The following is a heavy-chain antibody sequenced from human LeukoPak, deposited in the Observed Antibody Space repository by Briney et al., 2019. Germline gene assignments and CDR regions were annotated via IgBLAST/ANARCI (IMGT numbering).Heavy chain of an antibody. V-gene: IGHV3-7*04. J-gene: IGHJ4*02. CDR1: GFXFSTYW. Sequence: PGGSLRLSCAASGFXFSTYWISWVRQPPGKGLEWVAYINQGGSEKYYVDSVKGRFTISRDNAKDSLYLQMNSLRAGDTAVYYCARDRYCSGGSCYSDYWGQGTLVTVSS. CDR2: INQGGSEK. D-gene: IGHD2-15*01. CDR3: ARDRYCSGGSCYSDY.